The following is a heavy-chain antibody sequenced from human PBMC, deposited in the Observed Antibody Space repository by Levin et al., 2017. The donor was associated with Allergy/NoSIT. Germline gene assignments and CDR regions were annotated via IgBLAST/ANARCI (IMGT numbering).Heavy chain of an antibody. CDR3: AKPSSGWTSFDY. D-gene: IGHD6-19*01. CDR1: GFTFRNYA. V-gene: IGHV3-23*01. J-gene: IGHJ4*02. CDR2: ISGSGGTT. Sequence: GGSLRLSCAASGFTFRNYAMSWVRQAPGKGLEWVSGISGSGGTTYYADSVKGRFTISRDNSKNTLYLQMNSLRADDTAVYHCAKPSSGWTSFDYWGQGTLVTVSS.